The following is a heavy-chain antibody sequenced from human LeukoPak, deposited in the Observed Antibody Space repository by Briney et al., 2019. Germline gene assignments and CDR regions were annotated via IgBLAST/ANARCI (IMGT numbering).Heavy chain of an antibody. CDR1: GYTFTSYY. D-gene: IGHD5-18*01. V-gene: IGHV1-46*01. CDR3: ARAAMAGGCDY. J-gene: IGHJ4*02. CDR2: INPSGGST. Sequence: EASVKVSCKASGYTFTSYYMHWVRQAPGQGLEWMGIINPSGGSTSYAQKFQGRVTMTRDMSTSTVYMELSSLRSEDTAVYYCARAAMAGGCDYWGQGTLVTVSS.